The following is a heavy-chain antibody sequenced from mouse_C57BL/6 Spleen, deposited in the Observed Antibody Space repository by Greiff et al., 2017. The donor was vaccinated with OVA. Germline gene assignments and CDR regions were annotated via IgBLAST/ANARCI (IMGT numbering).Heavy chain of an antibody. Sequence: VQLQQSGAELVKPGASVKISCKASGYAFSSYWMNWVKQRPGKGLEWIGQIYPGDGDTNYNGKFKGKATLTADKSSSTAYMQLSILTSEDSAVYFCARDSLITTVVAHWYFDVWGTGTTVTVSS. J-gene: IGHJ1*03. CDR3: ARDSLITTVVAHWYFDV. D-gene: IGHD1-1*01. CDR2: IYPGDGDT. V-gene: IGHV1-80*01. CDR1: GYAFSSYW.